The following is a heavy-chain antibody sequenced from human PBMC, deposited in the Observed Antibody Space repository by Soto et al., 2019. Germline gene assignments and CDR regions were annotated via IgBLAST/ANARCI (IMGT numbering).Heavy chain of an antibody. D-gene: IGHD6-19*01. CDR1: GFTFSSYG. CDR2: ISYDGTNK. J-gene: IGHJ4*02. CDR3: AKTRESSGWSYFDY. Sequence: GESLKISCAASGFTFSSYGMHWVRQAPGKGLEWVAIISYDGTNKYYGDSVKGRFTISRDNSKNTLFLQMNSLRAEDTAVYYCAKTRESSGWSYFDYWGQGTLVTVSS. V-gene: IGHV3-30*18.